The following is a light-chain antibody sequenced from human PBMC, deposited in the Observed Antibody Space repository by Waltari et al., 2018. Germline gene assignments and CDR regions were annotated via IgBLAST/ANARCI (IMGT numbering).Light chain of an antibody. J-gene: IGKJ4*01. CDR3: QQRRNWPLT. CDR2: DTS. Sequence: DIVLTQSPATLSVSPGERATLSCRASQSLSNYLAWYQQKPGQAPWLLIYDTSNRATGIPARFSGSGFGTDFTLTICSLEPEDFAVYYCQQRRNWPLTFGGGTTVEIK. CDR1: QSLSNY. V-gene: IGKV3-11*01.